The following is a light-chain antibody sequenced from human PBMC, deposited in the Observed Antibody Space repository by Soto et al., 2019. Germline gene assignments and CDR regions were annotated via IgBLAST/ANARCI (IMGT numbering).Light chain of an antibody. V-gene: IGLV4-60*02. J-gene: IGLJ2*01. CDR1: SGHSSYI. Sequence: QSVLTQSSSASASLGSSVKLTCTLSSGHSSYIIAWHQQQPGKAPRYLMKLEDTGIYNKGSGVPDRFSGSSSGADRYLTISNLQFEDEADYYCETWDRSTVVFGGGTKVTVL. CDR3: ETWDRSTVV. CDR2: LEDTGIY.